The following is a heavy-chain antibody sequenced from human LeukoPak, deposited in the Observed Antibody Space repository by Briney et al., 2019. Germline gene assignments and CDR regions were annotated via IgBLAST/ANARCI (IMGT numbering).Heavy chain of an antibody. CDR2: IDSSGNT. CDR3: ARDPVVASPGPFYYHYMDV. J-gene: IGHJ6*03. Sequence: PGGSLRLTCAASGFAVSSNYMSWVHQPPGKGLEWLSLIDSSGNTLYADSVKGRFTISRDYLKNTLFLQMNSLRAEDTALYYCARDPVVASPGPFYYHYMDVWGKGTTVTVSS. D-gene: IGHD6-13*01. V-gene: IGHV3-53*01. CDR1: GFAVSSNY.